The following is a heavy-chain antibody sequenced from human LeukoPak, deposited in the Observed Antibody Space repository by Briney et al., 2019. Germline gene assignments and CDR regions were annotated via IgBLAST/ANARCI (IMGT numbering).Heavy chain of an antibody. CDR1: GGSFSGYY. CDR2: INHSGST. V-gene: IGHV4-34*01. CDR3: ARDLLDMITFGGVIGY. D-gene: IGHD3-16*01. Sequence: PSETLSLTCAVYGGSFSGYYWSWIRQPPGKGLEWIGEINHSGSTNYNPSLKSRVTISVDTSKNQFSLKLSSVTAADTAVYYCARDLLDMITFGGVIGYWGQGTLVTVSS. J-gene: IGHJ4*02.